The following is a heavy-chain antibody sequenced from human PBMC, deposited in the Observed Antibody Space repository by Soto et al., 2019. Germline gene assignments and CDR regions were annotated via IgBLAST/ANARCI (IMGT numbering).Heavy chain of an antibody. Sequence: QVQLVESGGGVVQPGRSLRLSCAASGFTFRTYGMHWVRQAPGKGLEWVAVIWYDGSNKYYADSVKGRFTISRDNSKNTLYLHMSSLRAEDMAVYFCASDRNSNPNYFYHYMDVWGKVTTVTVSS. CDR3: ASDRNSNPNYFYHYMDV. CDR1: GFTFRTYG. CDR2: IWYDGSNK. V-gene: IGHV3-33*01. D-gene: IGHD4-4*01. J-gene: IGHJ6*03.